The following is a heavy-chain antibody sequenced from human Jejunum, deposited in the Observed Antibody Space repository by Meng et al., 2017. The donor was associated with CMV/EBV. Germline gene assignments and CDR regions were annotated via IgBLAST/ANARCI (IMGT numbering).Heavy chain of an antibody. CDR2: LDWDDDG. V-gene: IGHV2-5*02. D-gene: IGHD3-3*01. CDR3: ARRRVGSGSRGDGGCFDY. Sequence: TRGVGVGGIRQPPRKALEALAILDWDDDGRYSPYLKTRLIITKDTSKTQVVLTMTNMDPMDTATYYCARRRVGSGSRGDGGCFDYWGQGTLVTVSS. J-gene: IGHJ4*01. CDR1: TRGVG.